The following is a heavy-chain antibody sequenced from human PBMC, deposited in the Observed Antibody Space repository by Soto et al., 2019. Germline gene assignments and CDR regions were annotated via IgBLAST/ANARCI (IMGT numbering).Heavy chain of an antibody. Sequence: PGGSLRLSCAASGFTFSSYGMHWVRQAPGKGLEWVAVISYDGSNKYYADSVKGRFTISRDNSKNTLYLQMNSLRAEDTAVYYCAKDGLRRSSSPIQHWGQGTLVTVSS. D-gene: IGHD6-13*01. J-gene: IGHJ1*01. CDR1: GFTFSSYG. CDR2: ISYDGSNK. V-gene: IGHV3-30*18. CDR3: AKDGLRRSSSPIQH.